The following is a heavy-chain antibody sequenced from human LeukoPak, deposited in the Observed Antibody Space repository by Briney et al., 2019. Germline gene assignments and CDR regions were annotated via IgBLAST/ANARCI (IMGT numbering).Heavy chain of an antibody. D-gene: IGHD4-17*01. CDR2: ISYDGYNK. Sequence: GGSLRLSCAASGFTFSRHGMHWVRQAPGKGLEWVAVISYDGYNKYYVDSVKGRFSISRDSSKNTLYLQMNSLRAEDTAVYYCGRGYGYHMDVWGKGTTVTVSS. V-gene: IGHV3-30*03. CDR3: GRGYGYHMDV. J-gene: IGHJ6*03. CDR1: GFTFSRHG.